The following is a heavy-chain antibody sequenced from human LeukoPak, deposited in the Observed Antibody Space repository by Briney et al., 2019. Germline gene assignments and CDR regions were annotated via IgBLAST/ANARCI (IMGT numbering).Heavy chain of an antibody. D-gene: IGHD4-17*01. CDR1: GFTFSSYE. V-gene: IGHV3-48*03. Sequence: GGSLRLSCAASGFTFSSYELNWARQAPGKGLEWVSYISSSGSTIYYADSVKGRFTISRDNAKNSLNLQMNSLRAGDTAVYHCARDSKGDYGDHGEDYWGQGTLVTVSS. CDR2: ISSSGSTI. J-gene: IGHJ4*02. CDR3: ARDSKGDYGDHGEDY.